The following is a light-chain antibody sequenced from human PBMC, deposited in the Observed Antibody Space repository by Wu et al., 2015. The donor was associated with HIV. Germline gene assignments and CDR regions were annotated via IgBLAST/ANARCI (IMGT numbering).Light chain of an antibody. J-gene: IGKJ1*01. CDR3: QQYGSSRWA. CDR2: GAS. V-gene: IGKV3-20*01. CDR1: QSVSIY. Sequence: EIVMTQSPATLSLSPGERATLSCRASQSVSIYLAWYQQKPGQAPRLLIYGASSRATGIPDRFSGSGSGTDFTLTISRLEPEDFAVYYCQQYGSSRWAFGQGTKVEIK.